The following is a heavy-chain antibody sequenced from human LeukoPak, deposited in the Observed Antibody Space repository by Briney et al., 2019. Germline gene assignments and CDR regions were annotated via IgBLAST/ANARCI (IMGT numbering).Heavy chain of an antibody. V-gene: IGHV3-23*01. J-gene: IGHJ4*02. Sequence: GGSLRLSCAASGFTFSNSDMSWVRQAPGKGLDWVSAISHSGGNTYYADSVKGRFTISRDNSKNTLYLQMNSLRAEDTAVYYCAKGQRGGSYFDNWGQGTLVTVSS. CDR1: GFTFSNSD. D-gene: IGHD3-16*01. CDR2: ISHSGGNT. CDR3: AKGQRGGSYFDN.